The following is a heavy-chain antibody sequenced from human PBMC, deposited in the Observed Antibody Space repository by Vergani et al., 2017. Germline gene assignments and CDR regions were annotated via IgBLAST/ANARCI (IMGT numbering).Heavy chain of an antibody. V-gene: IGHV4-31*03. D-gene: IGHD1-26*01. Sequence: QVQLQESGPGLVKPSQTLSLTCPVSGGSISSGGYYWSWIRQHPGKGLEWIGYIYYSRSTYYNPSLKSRVTISVDTSKNQFSLKLSSVTAADTAVYYCARRKWELEEGGYYYMDVWGKGTTVTVSS. J-gene: IGHJ6*03. CDR3: ARRKWELEEGGYYYMDV. CDR2: IYYSRST. CDR1: GGSISSGGYY.